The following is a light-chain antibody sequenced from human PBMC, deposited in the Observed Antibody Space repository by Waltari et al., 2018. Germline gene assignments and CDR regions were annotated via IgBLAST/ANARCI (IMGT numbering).Light chain of an antibody. Sequence: QSALTQPRSVSGSPGQAVTIPCPGTRRDGGGWPYVSWYPQYPGRAPQALIYDVTKRPSGVPDRFSGAKSGNTASLTISGLQVEDEADYFCSSYAGSHVVFGGGTKLTVL. J-gene: IGLJ3*02. CDR2: DVT. V-gene: IGLV2-11*01. CDR3: SSYAGSHVV. CDR1: RRDGGGWPY.